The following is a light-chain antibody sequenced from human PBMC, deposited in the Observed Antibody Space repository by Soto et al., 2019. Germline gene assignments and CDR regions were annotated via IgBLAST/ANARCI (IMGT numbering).Light chain of an antibody. CDR3: QQYNEWPPIT. Sequence: EIVMTQSPATLSVSPGERATLSCRASQSVSSSSAWYQQKPGQAPRLLIYSTSTRATGIPARFSGSGSETEFTLTISSLQSEDFAVYYCQQYNEWPPITFGQGTRLEIK. V-gene: IGKV3-15*01. J-gene: IGKJ5*01. CDR1: QSVSSS. CDR2: STS.